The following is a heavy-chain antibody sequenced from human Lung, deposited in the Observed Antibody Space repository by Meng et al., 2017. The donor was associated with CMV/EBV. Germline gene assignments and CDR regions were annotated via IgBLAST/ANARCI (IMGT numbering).Heavy chain of an antibody. CDR1: GFTFSSYS. CDR2: ISSSSSYI. V-gene: IGHV3-21*01. CDR3: ARGCSSTSCYSDAFDI. D-gene: IGHD2-2*01. J-gene: IGHJ3*02. Sequence: GGSXRLXXAASGFTFSSYSMNWVRQAPGKGLEWVSSISSSSSYIYYADSVKGRFTISRDNAKNSLYLQMNSLRAEDTAVYYCARGCSSTSCYSDAFDIWGQGTMVTVSS.